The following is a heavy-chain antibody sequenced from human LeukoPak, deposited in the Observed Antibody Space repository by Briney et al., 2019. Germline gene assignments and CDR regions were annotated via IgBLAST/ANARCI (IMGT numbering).Heavy chain of an antibody. D-gene: IGHD4-17*01. J-gene: IGHJ4*02. Sequence: QSGGSLRLSCAASGFTFSSYAMHWVRQAPGKGLEWVAVISYDGSNKYYADSVKGRFTISRDNSKNTLYLQMNSLRAEDTAVYYCARDKDYGDYGEALGYFDYWGQGTLVTVSS. CDR3: ARDKDYGDYGEALGYFDY. CDR1: GFTFSSYA. V-gene: IGHV3-30-3*01. CDR2: ISYDGSNK.